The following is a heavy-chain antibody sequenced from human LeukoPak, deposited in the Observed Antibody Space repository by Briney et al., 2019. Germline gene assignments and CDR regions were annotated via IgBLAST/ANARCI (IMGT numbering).Heavy chain of an antibody. CDR3: AYDFWSGYYTGYNWFDP. J-gene: IGHJ5*02. D-gene: IGHD3-3*01. CDR2: IIPIFGTA. CDR1: GGTFSSYA. V-gene: IGHV1-69*05. Sequence: SVKVSCKASGGTFSSYAISWVRQAPGPGLEWMGRIIPIFGTANYAQKFQGRVTITTDESTSTAYMELSSLRSEDTAVYYCAYDFWSGYYTGYNWFDPWGQGTLVTVSS.